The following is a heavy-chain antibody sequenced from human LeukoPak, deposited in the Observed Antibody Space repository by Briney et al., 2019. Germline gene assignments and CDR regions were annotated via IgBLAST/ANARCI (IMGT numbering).Heavy chain of an antibody. Sequence: ASVKVSCKVSGYTLTELSMHWVQQAPGKGLEWMGGFDPEDGETIYAQKFQGRVTMTEDTSTDTAYMELSSLRSEDTAVYYCATAPRDCSGGSCYLFWGQGTLVTVSS. D-gene: IGHD2-15*01. CDR1: GYTLTELS. V-gene: IGHV1-24*01. J-gene: IGHJ4*02. CDR3: ATAPRDCSGGSCYLF. CDR2: FDPEDGET.